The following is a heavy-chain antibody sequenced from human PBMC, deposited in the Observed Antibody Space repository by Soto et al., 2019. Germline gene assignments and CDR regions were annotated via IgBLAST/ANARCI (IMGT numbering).Heavy chain of an antibody. CDR1: GYTFATYG. V-gene: IGHV1-18*01. J-gene: IGHJ4*02. CDR2: ISASYGNA. CDR3: AMIGRSWNLTEFDD. Sequence: GASVKVSCKASGYTFATYGFSWVRQAPGQGLEWMGWISASYGNANYAQKLRGRVTMTADTSTSTAYMELSSLRSDDTAVFYCAMIGRSWNLTEFDDWGQGTLVTVSS. D-gene: IGHD1-7*01.